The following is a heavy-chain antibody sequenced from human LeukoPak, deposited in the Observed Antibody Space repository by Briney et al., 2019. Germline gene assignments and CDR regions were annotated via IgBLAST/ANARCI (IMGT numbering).Heavy chain of an antibody. Sequence: PGGSLRLSCAASGFTVSSNYMSWVRQAPGKGLGWVSVIDSGGSTYYADSVKGRFTISRDNSKNTLYLQMNSLRAEDTAVYYCARDFRGYSSGWYGLGWGQGTLVTVSS. J-gene: IGHJ4*02. V-gene: IGHV3-53*01. CDR2: IDSGGST. CDR1: GFTVSSNY. D-gene: IGHD6-19*01. CDR3: ARDFRGYSSGWYGLG.